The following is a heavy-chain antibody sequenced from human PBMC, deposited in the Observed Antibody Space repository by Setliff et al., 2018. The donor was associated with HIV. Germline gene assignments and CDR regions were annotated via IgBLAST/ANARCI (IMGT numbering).Heavy chain of an antibody. CDR2: LNQDGINR. Sequence: GGSLRLSCAASGFIFNDYWMIWVRQPPGRGLEWVATLNQDGINRYYLDSVRGRFTISRDNARNSLSLQMNSLGADDTAVYYCARARTPYYCARGATLLPGYSDRWEYFYMDVWGKGTTVTVSS. CDR3: ARARTPYYCARGATLLPGYSDRWEYFYMDV. V-gene: IGHV3-7*05. CDR1: GFIFNDYW. J-gene: IGHJ6*03. D-gene: IGHD3-22*01.